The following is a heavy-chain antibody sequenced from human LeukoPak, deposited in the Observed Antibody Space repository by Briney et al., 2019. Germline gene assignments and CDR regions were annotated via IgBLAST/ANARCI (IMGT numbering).Heavy chain of an antibody. D-gene: IGHD2-8*02. CDR3: AKDQVLDYYYGMDV. Sequence: GGSLRLSCAAPGFTFSSYGMHWVRQAPGKGLEWVAVISYDGSNKYYADSVKGRFTISRDNSKNTLYLQMNSLRAEDTAVYYCAKDQVLDYYYGMDVWGQGTTVTVSS. J-gene: IGHJ6*02. CDR2: ISYDGSNK. CDR1: GFTFSSYG. V-gene: IGHV3-30*18.